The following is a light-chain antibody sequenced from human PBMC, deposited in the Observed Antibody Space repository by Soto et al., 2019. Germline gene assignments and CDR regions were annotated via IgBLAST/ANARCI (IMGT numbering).Light chain of an antibody. CDR3: TSFTDTGTVI. V-gene: IGLV2-14*03. Sequence: LTQPASVSGSPGQSLTISCTGTSSDVGAYHSVSWYQQHPGKAPKLIIFDVSNRPSGVSDRFSGSKSGNTASLTISGLQAEDEADYYCTSFTDTGTVIFGGGTKVTVL. J-gene: IGLJ2*01. CDR1: SSDVGAYHS. CDR2: DVS.